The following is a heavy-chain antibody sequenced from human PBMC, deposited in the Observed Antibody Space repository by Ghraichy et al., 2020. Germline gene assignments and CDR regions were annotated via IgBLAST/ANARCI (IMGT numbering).Heavy chain of an antibody. J-gene: IGHJ6*02. D-gene: IGHD3-10*01. CDR1: GFTFASFA. CDR3: AKDSTSRNYYSPFSYYGMDV. Sequence: GGSLRLSCAASGFTFASFAMNWVRQAPGKGLEWVSDSSGSGGNTYYADSVKGRFTISRDNSGSNLYLQMNSLRAADTAVYYCAKDSTSRNYYSPFSYYGMDVWGQGTTVIVSS. CDR2: SSGSGGNT. V-gene: IGHV3-23*01.